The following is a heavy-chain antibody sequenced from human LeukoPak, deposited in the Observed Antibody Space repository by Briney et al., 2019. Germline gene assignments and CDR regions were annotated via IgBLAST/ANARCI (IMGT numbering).Heavy chain of an antibody. V-gene: IGHV3-11*01. CDR2: ISSSGSDI. Sequence: PGGCLRLSCAASGFTFSDYYLSWIRQAPREGLACVSYISSSGSDIFYADSVKGRFTISRDNAKNSLYLQMNSLRAEDTAIYYCARGHYGLDVWGQGTTVTVSS. J-gene: IGHJ6*02. CDR3: ARGHYGLDV. CDR1: GFTFSDYY.